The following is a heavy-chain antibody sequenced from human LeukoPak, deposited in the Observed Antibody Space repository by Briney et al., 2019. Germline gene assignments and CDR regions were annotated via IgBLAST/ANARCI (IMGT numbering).Heavy chain of an antibody. J-gene: IGHJ4*02. CDR3: ARGYSSNWNYFDY. CDR1: GFTVSNNH. Sequence: GGSLTLSCAASGFTVSNNHMTWVRQAPGKGLEWVSVVYTAGSTYYADSVKGRFTISRDNSKNTVYLQMNSLRVGDTAVYYCARGYSSNWNYFDYWGQGILVTVSS. V-gene: IGHV3-53*01. D-gene: IGHD6-13*01. CDR2: VYTAGST.